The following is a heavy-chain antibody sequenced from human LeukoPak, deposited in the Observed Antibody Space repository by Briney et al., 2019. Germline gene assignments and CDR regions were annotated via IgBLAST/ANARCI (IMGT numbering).Heavy chain of an antibody. CDR1: GGSFSGYY. Sequence: PSETLSLTCAVYGGSFSGYYWGWIRQPPGKGLEWIGEINHGGSTNYNPSLKSRVTISVDTSKNQFSLKLTSVTAADTAVYYCARGDIVVVTAIPSHYFDYWGQGTLVTVSS. D-gene: IGHD2-21*02. CDR2: INHGGST. J-gene: IGHJ4*02. CDR3: ARGDIVVVTAIPSHYFDY. V-gene: IGHV4-34*01.